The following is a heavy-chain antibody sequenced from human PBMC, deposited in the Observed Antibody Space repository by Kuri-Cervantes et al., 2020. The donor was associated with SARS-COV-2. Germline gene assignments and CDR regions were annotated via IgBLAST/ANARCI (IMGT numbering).Heavy chain of an antibody. CDR3: VKGQTGTTLSLDN. Sequence: GGSLRLSCAASGFQFDDYTMHWVRQPPGKGLEWVSLISWDGATTYYADSVKGRFTISRDYSRNSLYLQMNVLRSEDTALYYCVKGQTGTTLSLDNWGQGTLVTVSS. V-gene: IGHV3-43*01. D-gene: IGHD1-1*01. CDR2: ISWDGATT. CDR1: GFQFDDYT. J-gene: IGHJ4*02.